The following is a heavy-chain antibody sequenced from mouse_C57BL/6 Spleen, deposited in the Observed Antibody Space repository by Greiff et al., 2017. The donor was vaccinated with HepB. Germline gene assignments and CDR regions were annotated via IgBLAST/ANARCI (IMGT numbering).Heavy chain of an antibody. J-gene: IGHJ3*01. CDR3: ARDIYYEYGWCAY. Sequence: EVQLQQSGHELVKPGASVKMSCKASGYTFTDYNMHWVKQSHGKSLEWIGYINPNNGGTSYNHKFKGKATLIVNKYSSTAYMEISSLTSVDSAVYYCARDIYYEYGWCAYWGQVTLVTVSA. D-gene: IGHD2-4*01. V-gene: IGHV1-22*01. CDR1: GYTFTDYN. CDR2: INPNNGGT.